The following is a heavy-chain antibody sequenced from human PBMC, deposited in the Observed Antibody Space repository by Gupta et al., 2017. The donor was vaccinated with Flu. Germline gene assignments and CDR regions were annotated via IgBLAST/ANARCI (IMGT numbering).Heavy chain of an antibody. CDR3: AKGGEDIVVVVAAYYFDY. CDR2: ISGSGGST. CDR1: GFHFSSYA. V-gene: IGHV3-23*01. J-gene: IGHJ4*02. D-gene: IGHD2-15*01. Sequence: EVQLLESGGGLVQPGGSLRLSCAASGFHFSSYAMSWVRQAPGKGLEWVSAISGSGGSTYYADSVKGRFTISRDNSKNTLYLQMNSLRAEDTAVYYCAKGGEDIVVVVAAYYFDYWGQGTLVTVSS.